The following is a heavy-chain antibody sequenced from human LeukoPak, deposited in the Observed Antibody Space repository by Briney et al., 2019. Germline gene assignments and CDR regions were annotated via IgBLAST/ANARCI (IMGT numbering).Heavy chain of an antibody. V-gene: IGHV3-33*01. D-gene: IGHD6-13*01. Sequence: PGRSLRLSCAASGFTFSSYGMHWVRQAPGKGLEWVADIWYDGSNKYYADSVKGRFTISRDNSKNTLYLQMNSLRAEDTDVYHCAREGGAAGHHYWGQGTLVTVSS. CDR3: AREGGAAGHHY. CDR1: GFTFSSYG. CDR2: IWYDGSNK. J-gene: IGHJ4*02.